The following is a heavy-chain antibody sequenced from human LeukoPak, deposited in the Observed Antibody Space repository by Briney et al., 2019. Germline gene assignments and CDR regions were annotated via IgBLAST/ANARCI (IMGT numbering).Heavy chain of an antibody. Sequence: GGSLRLSCIASGFSFSDFWMSWVRQAPGQGLEWVANIRQHGNEKHYVDSVRGRFTVSRDNAKNSLYLEMNSLRAEDTAVYYCARDSSSSGRMDVRGQGTTVTVSS. D-gene: IGHD6-13*01. CDR3: ARDSSSSGRMDV. CDR1: GFSFSDFW. CDR2: IRQHGNEK. J-gene: IGHJ6*02. V-gene: IGHV3-7*01.